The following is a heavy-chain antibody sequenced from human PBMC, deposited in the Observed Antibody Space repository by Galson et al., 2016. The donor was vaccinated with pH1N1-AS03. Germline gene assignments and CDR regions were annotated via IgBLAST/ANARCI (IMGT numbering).Heavy chain of an antibody. CDR3: AREATIFGVAGLHMDV. Sequence: SVKVSCKASGGSFSTYAITWVRQAPGQGLEWMGGIIPVFDTPNYAQKFQGRVTITADESRNTAYMELSSLRSADTAVYYCAREATIFGVAGLHMDVWGQGTRSPSP. J-gene: IGHJ6*02. D-gene: IGHD3-3*01. V-gene: IGHV1-69*13. CDR1: GGSFSTYA. CDR2: IIPVFDTP.